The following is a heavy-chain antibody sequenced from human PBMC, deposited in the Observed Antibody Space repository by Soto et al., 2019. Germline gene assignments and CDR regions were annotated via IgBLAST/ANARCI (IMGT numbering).Heavy chain of an antibody. CDR3: ATTVTTVDY. Sequence: PGGSLRLSCAASGFSLSGYGMNWVRQAPGKGLEWISYISSSGSLIYYADSLKGRFTISRDNAKNSLCLQMNSLRAEDTAVYYCATTVTTVDYWGQGTLVTVSS. CDR2: ISSSGSLI. V-gene: IGHV3-48*03. CDR1: GFSLSGYG. J-gene: IGHJ4*02. D-gene: IGHD4-17*01.